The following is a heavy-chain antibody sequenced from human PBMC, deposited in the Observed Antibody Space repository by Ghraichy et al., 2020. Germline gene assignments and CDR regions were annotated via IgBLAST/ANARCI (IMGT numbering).Heavy chain of an antibody. CDR3: AHSSSWYNWFYP. Sequence: SETLSLTCTVSGDSISRSYWSWIRQAPDKGLEWIGHSYEYGTTRYNPSLTIRVTISGDTSKNQFSLELRSLSAADTAVYYCAHSSSWYNWFYPWCQGTVVIVSS. D-gene: IGHD3-22*01. J-gene: IGHJ5*02. CDR1: GDSISRSY. CDR2: SYEYGTT. V-gene: IGHV4-59*03.